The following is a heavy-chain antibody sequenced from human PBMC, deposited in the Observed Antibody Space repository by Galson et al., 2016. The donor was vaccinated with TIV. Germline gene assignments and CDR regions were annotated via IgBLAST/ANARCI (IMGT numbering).Heavy chain of an antibody. D-gene: IGHD3-22*01. Sequence: SLRLSCAASGFTFSSWPMSWVRRAPGKGLEWVSAISASGGNTFYADSVKGRFTISRDNSKKTLYLQMDSLRAEDTAVYYCAKSFQYFYDKSGYFPYGFHIWGRGTMVTVSS. CDR2: ISASGGNT. CDR1: GFTFSSWP. V-gene: IGHV3-23*01. J-gene: IGHJ3*02. CDR3: AKSFQYFYDKSGYFPYGFHI.